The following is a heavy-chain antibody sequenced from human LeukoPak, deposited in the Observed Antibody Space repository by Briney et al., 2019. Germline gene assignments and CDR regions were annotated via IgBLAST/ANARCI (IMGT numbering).Heavy chain of an antibody. CDR3: AKDEATCGGGLAS. D-gene: IGHD2-21*01. CDR2: MYTGGTT. CDR1: GFTVSGTH. Sequence: QPGGSLRLSCAASGFTVSGTHMSWVRQAPGKGLEWVSAMYTGGTTYYSDSVKGRFTISRDNSRNTLFLHKSSLRADDTAVYYCAKDEATCGGGLASWGRGTLVTVSS. J-gene: IGHJ4*02. V-gene: IGHV3-53*01.